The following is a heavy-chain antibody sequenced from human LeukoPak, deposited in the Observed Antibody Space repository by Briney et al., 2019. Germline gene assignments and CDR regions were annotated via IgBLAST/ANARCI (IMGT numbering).Heavy chain of an antibody. D-gene: IGHD4-23*01. CDR2: ISWNSGSI. Sequence: PGGSLRLSCAASGFTFDDYAMHWVRQAPGKGLEWVSGISWNSGSIGYADSVKGRFTISRDNAKNSLYLQMNSLRAEDTALYYCAKETPPGDWGQGTLVTVSS. CDR3: AKETPPGD. J-gene: IGHJ4*02. CDR1: GFTFDDYA. V-gene: IGHV3-9*01.